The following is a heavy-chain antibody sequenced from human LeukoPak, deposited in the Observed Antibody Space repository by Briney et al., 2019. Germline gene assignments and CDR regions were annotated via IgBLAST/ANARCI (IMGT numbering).Heavy chain of an antibody. CDR2: ISSSSSYI. D-gene: IGHD3-9*01. V-gene: IGHV3-21*01. CDR3: ATGDDILTGYYGTPWFGY. CDR1: GFTFSSYS. J-gene: IGHJ4*02. Sequence: PGGSLRLSCAASGFTFSSYSMNWVRQAPGKGLEWVSSISSSSSYIYYADSVKGRFTISRDNAKNSLYLQMNSLRAEDTAVYYCATGDDILTGYYGTPWFGYWGQGTLVTVSS.